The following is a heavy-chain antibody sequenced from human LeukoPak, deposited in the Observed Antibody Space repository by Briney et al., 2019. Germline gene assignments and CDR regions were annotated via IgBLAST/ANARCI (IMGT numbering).Heavy chain of an antibody. V-gene: IGHV4-34*01. CDR2: INHSGST. D-gene: IGHD3-3*01. CDR3: ATCRNYDFCSGSAFDI. Sequence: SETLSLTCAVYGGSFSGYYWSWIRQPPGRGLEWIGEINHSGSTNYNPSLKSRVTISVDTSKNQFSLKLSSVTAADTAVYYCATCRNYDFCSGSAFDIWGQGTMVTVSS. CDR1: GGSFSGYY. J-gene: IGHJ3*02.